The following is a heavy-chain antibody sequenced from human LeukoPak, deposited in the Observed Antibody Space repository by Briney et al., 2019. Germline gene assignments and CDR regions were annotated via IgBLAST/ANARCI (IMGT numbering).Heavy chain of an antibody. J-gene: IGHJ4*02. CDR1: GFTFSSYS. D-gene: IGHD3-9*01. CDR2: ISSSSSYI. V-gene: IGHV3-21*01. Sequence: GGSLRLSCAVSGFTFSSYSMNWVRQAPGKGLEWFSSISSSSSYIYYADSVKGRFTISRDNTKNSLYLQMNSLGAEDTAVYYCARGPLYFVWLIDYWGQGTLVTVSS. CDR3: ARGPLYFVWLIDY.